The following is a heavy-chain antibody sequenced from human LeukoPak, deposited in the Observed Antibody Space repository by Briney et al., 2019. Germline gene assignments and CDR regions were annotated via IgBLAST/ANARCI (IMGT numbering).Heavy chain of an antibody. J-gene: IGHJ4*02. Sequence: GGSLRLSCAASGFTFSSYAMSWVRQAPGKGLEWVSAISGSGGSTYYADSVKGRFTISRDNSKNTLYLQMNSLRAEDTAVYYCAKAKPDAITLGGVIAAYFDYWGQGTLVTVSS. CDR2: ISGSGGST. CDR3: AKAKPDAITLGGVIAAYFDY. CDR1: GFTFSSYA. D-gene: IGHD3-16*02. V-gene: IGHV3-23*01.